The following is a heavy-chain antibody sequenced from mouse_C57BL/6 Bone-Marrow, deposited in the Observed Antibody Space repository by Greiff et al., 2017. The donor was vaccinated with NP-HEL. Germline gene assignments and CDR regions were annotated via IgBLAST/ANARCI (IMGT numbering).Heavy chain of an antibody. CDR1: GFTFSSYA. V-gene: IGHV5-4*01. CDR2: TSDGGSYT. D-gene: IGHD1-1*01. J-gene: IGHJ2*01. Sequence: EVKLVESGGGLVKPGGSLKLSCAASGFTFSSYAMSWVRQTPEKRLEWVATTSDGGSYTYYPDNVKGRFTISRDNAKKHLYLQMSHLKSEDTAMYYCARDRIPFYYYGKEYYFDYWGQGTTLTVSS. CDR3: ARDRIPFYYYGKEYYFDY.